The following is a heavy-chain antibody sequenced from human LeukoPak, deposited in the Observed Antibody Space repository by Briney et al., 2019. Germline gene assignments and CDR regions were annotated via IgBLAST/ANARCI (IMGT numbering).Heavy chain of an antibody. J-gene: IGHJ4*02. CDR3: ARRLLWFGESIDY. Sequence: SETLSLTCTVSGGSISSSSYYWGWIRQPPGKGLEWIGSIYHSGSTYYNPSLKSRVTISVDTSKNQFSLKLSSVTAADTAVYYCARRLLWFGESIDYWGQGTLVTVSS. CDR2: IYHSGST. CDR1: GGSISSSSYY. D-gene: IGHD3-10*01. V-gene: IGHV4-39*01.